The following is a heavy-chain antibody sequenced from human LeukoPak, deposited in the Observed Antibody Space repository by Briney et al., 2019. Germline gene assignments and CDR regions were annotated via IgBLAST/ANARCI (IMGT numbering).Heavy chain of an antibody. V-gene: IGHV1-2*02. CDR3: ARDLGGIVAADYIDY. CDR1: GYIFTGYY. J-gene: IGHJ4*02. Sequence: GASVKVSCKASGYIFTGYYMHWVRQAPGQGLEWMGWINSNNGGTNYAQKFQGRVTMTRDTSISTAYMELSRLRSDDTAVYYCARDLGGIVAADYIDYWGQGTLVTVSS. D-gene: IGHD6-13*01. CDR2: INSNNGGT.